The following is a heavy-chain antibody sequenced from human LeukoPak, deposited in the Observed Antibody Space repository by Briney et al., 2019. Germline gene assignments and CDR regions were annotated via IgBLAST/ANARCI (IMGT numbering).Heavy chain of an antibody. D-gene: IGHD3-22*01. CDR1: GGAISSSTYY. J-gene: IGHJ5*02. V-gene: IGHV4-39*01. CDR3: ARHLSVGGNYSQPQYTWFDP. Sequence: PSETLSLTCTVSGGAISSSTYYWGWIRQPPGKGLEWIGSTYYSGSTYYNSSLKSRVTISVDTSKNQFSLKLSSVTAADTAVYYCARHLSVGGNYSQPQYTWFDPWGQGTLVTVSS. CDR2: TYYSGST.